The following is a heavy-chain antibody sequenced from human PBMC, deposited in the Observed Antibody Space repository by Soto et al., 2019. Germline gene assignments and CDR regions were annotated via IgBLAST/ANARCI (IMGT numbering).Heavy chain of an antibody. V-gene: IGHV3-23*01. D-gene: IGHD5-18*01. CDR2: ISGSGGST. CDR1: GFTFSSYA. CDR3: AKLGAMATPSY. Sequence: GGSLRLSCAASGFTFSSYAMSWVRQAPGKGLEWVSAISGSGGSTYYADSVKGRSTISRDNSKNTLYLQMDSLRAEDTAVYYCAKLGAMATPSYWGQGTLVTVSS. J-gene: IGHJ4*02.